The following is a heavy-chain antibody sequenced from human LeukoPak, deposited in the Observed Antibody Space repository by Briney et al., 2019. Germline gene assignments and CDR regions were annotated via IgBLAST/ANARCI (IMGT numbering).Heavy chain of an antibody. Sequence: KTSDTLSLTCTVSGGSISDYYWSWIRQPPAKGLDWIGYVHYRGSTIYNHSLTRQVTILIDTPIKQFSLRLTSVSASDTPVYYCGRGTDFQRWGQGAMVAVSS. CDR1: GGSISDYY. CDR2: VHYRGST. J-gene: IGHJ1*01. CDR3: GRGTDFQR. V-gene: IGHV4-59*12.